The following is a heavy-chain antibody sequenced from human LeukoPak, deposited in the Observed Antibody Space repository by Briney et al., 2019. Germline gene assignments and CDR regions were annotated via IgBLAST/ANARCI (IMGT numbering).Heavy chain of an antibody. CDR3: ARGRSRGYFDY. J-gene: IGHJ4*02. CDR2: INHSGST. Sequence: SEILSLTCAVYGGSFSGYYWSWIRQPPGKGLEWIGEINHSGSTNYNPSLKSRVTISVDTSKNQFSLKLSSVTAADTAVYYCARGRSRGYFDYWGQGTLVTVSS. D-gene: IGHD6-13*01. V-gene: IGHV4-34*01. CDR1: GGSFSGYY.